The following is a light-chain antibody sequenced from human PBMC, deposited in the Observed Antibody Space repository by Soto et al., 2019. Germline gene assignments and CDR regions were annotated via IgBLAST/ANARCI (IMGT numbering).Light chain of an antibody. J-gene: IGLJ2*01. Sequence: QSALTQPPSASGSPGQSVTISCTGTSSDVCGYKYVSWYQQHPGKAPKLMIYEVSKRPSGVPDRFSGSKSGNTASLTVSGLQAEDEADYYCSSYAGSNNLGVFGGGTKVTVL. CDR3: SSYAGSNNLGV. CDR2: EVS. CDR1: SSDVCGYKY. V-gene: IGLV2-8*01.